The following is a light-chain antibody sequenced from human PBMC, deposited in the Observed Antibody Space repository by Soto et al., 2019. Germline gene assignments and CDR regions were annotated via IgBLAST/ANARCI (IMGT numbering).Light chain of an antibody. Sequence: QSVLTQPASVSGSPGQSITISCTGTSSDIGNYNYVSWYQHHPGKAPKLLIYDVSSRPPGVSNRFSGSKSGNTASLTISGLQAEDESDYYCSSYTTSTTLYVFGTGTKLTVL. V-gene: IGLV2-14*03. CDR2: DVS. CDR3: SSYTTSTTLYV. J-gene: IGLJ1*01. CDR1: SSDIGNYNY.